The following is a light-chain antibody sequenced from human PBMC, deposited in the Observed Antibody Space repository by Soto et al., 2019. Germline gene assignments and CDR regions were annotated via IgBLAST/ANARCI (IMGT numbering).Light chain of an antibody. CDR2: GAS. J-gene: IGKJ1*01. CDR1: QTVSSSY. Sequence: EIVLTQSPGTLSLSPGERATLSCRASQTVSSSYLAWYQQKLGQAPRLLIYGASNRATGIPDRFSGSGSGTDFTLTIRRLEPEDFAVYYCQQYGSSPRTFGQGTKVEIK. CDR3: QQYGSSPRT. V-gene: IGKV3-20*01.